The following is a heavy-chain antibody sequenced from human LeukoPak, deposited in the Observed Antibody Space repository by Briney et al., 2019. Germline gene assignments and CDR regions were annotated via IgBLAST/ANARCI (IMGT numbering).Heavy chain of an antibody. J-gene: IGHJ4*02. D-gene: IGHD3-10*01. V-gene: IGHV1-46*01. CDR2: INPSGGST. Sequence: ASVRVSCKASGYTFTSYYMHWVRQAPGQGLEWMGIINPSGGSTSYAQKFQGRVTKTRDTSTSTVYMELSSLRSEDTAVYYCARGFRITMVRGVPFDYWGQGTLVTVSS. CDR3: ARGFRITMVRGVPFDY. CDR1: GYTFTSYY.